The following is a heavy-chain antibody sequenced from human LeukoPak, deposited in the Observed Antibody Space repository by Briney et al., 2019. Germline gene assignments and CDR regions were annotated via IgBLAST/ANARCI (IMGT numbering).Heavy chain of an antibody. V-gene: IGHV1-2*02. CDR2: INPNSGGT. CDR1: GYTFTGYY. D-gene: IGHD3-10*01. Sequence: ASVKVSCKASGYTFTGYYMHWVRQAPGQGLEWMGWINPNSGGTNYTQKFQGRVTMTRDTSISTAYMELSRLRSDDTAVYYCAKSWGSGTYTFDYWGQGILVTVSS. CDR3: AKSWGSGTYTFDY. J-gene: IGHJ4*02.